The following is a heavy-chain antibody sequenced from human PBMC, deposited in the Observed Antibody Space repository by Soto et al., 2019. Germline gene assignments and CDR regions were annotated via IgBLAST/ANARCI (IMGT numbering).Heavy chain of an antibody. V-gene: IGHV3-23*01. J-gene: IGHJ4*02. CDR2: ISGSGGNT. CDR1: GFTFSSYA. CDR3: AKSLAARPYDY. Sequence: EVQLLESGGGLVQPGGSLRLSCAASGFTFSSYAMSWVRQAPGKGLEWVSAISGSGGNTYYADSVKGRFTISRDNSNNSLYLQMNSLRAEDTAVYYCAKSLAARPYDYWGQGTLVTVSS. D-gene: IGHD6-6*01.